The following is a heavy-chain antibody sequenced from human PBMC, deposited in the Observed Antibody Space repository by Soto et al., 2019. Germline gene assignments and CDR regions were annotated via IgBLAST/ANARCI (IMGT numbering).Heavy chain of an antibody. D-gene: IGHD3-3*01. Sequence: GGSLRLSCAASGFTFTSYGMHWVRQAPGTGLERVAVISYDGSNKYYADSVKGRFTISRDNSKNTLCLKMNSLRAEDTAVYYCAKDGVGRITICGTDGGMDVWGRGTTVTVSS. J-gene: IGHJ6*02. CDR3: AKDGVGRITICGTDGGMDV. CDR1: GFTFTSYG. CDR2: ISYDGSNK. V-gene: IGHV3-30*18.